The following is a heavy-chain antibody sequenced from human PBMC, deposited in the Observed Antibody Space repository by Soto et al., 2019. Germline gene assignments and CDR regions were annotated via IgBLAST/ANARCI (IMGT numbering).Heavy chain of an antibody. D-gene: IGHD3-10*01. CDR1: GFTFSSYA. V-gene: IGHV3-23*01. Sequence: GGSLRLSCAASGFTFSSYAMSWVRQAPGKGLEWVSAISGSGGSTYYADSVKGRFTISRDNSKNTLYLQMNSLRAEDTAVYYCWQGSGSYYIHAFDIWGQGTMVTVSS. CDR3: WQGSGSYYIHAFDI. J-gene: IGHJ3*02. CDR2: ISGSGGST.